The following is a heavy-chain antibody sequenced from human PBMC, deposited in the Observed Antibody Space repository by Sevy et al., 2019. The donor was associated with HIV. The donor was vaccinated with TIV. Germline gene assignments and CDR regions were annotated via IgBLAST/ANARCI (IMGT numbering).Heavy chain of an antibody. CDR1: GYSISSGYY. CDR2: IYHSGST. V-gene: IGHV4-38-2*02. Sequence: SETLSLTCTVSGYSISSGYYWGWIRHPPGKGLKWIGSIYHSGSTYYNPSLKSRVTLSVYTSKNQFSLKLGSVTAADTAVYYCASLMSRDLHCTNGVCYTSHFDYWGQGTLVTVSS. J-gene: IGHJ4*02. CDR3: ASLMSRDLHCTNGVCYTSHFDY. D-gene: IGHD2-8*01.